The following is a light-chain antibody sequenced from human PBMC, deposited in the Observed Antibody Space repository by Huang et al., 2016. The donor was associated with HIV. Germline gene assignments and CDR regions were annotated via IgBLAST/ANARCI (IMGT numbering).Light chain of an antibody. V-gene: IGKV2-29*02. Sequence: DIVMTQTPLSLSVTPGQPASISCKSSQGLIYREKIYLYWYLQKPGQSPQLLIYELSNRFSGVPDRFSGSGSPTDFTLKISRVETEDVGVYYCMQGKQLPYTFGQGTRLEIK. CDR1: QGLIYREKIY. CDR2: ELS. J-gene: IGKJ2*01. CDR3: MQGKQLPYT.